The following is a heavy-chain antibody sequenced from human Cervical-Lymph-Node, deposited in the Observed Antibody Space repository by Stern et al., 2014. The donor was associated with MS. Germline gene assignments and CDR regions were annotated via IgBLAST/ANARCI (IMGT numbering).Heavy chain of an antibody. CDR3: ARDWSPTLTMGYFDY. CDR2: ISTSTTV. V-gene: IGHV3-48*02. CDR1: GFTFSSYS. Sequence: EVQLVESGGGLVQPGGSLRLSCEASGFTFSSYSMNWVRQAPGKGLEWVSYISTSTTVYYADSVKGRFTISRDNAKNSLYLQMNSLRDEDTAVYYCARDWSPTLTMGYFDYWGQGTLVTVSS. J-gene: IGHJ4*02. D-gene: IGHD1-1*01.